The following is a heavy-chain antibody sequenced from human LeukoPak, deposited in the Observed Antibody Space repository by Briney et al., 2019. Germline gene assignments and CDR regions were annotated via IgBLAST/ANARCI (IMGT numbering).Heavy chain of an antibody. CDR2: IYPGDSDT. V-gene: IGHV5-51*01. CDR1: GYSFTSYW. Sequence: GESLQISCKGSGYSFTSYWIGWVRQMPGKGLEWMGIIYPGDSDTRYSPSFQGQVTISADKSIGTAYLQWSSLKASDTAMYYCARHLSYYYDSSGYFDYWGQGTLVTVSS. D-gene: IGHD3-22*01. CDR3: ARHLSYYYDSSGYFDY. J-gene: IGHJ4*02.